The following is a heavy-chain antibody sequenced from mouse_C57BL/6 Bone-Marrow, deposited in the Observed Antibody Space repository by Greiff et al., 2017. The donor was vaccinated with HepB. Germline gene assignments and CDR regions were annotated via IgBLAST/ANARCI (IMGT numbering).Heavy chain of an antibody. CDR1: GYSITSGYD. CDR2: ISYSGST. Sequence: VQLQQSGPGMVKPSQSLSLTCTVTGYSITSGYDWHWIRHFPGNKLEWMGYISYSGSTNYNPSLKSRISITHDTSKNHFFLKLNSVTTEDTATYYCARGANWDGSYYLDYWGQGTTLTVSS. CDR3: ARGANWDGSYYLDY. V-gene: IGHV3-1*01. D-gene: IGHD4-1*01. J-gene: IGHJ2*01.